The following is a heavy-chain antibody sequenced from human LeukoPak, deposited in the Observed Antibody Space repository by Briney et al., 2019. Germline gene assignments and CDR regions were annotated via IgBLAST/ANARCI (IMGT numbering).Heavy chain of an antibody. V-gene: IGHV1-18*01. CDR1: GYTFSNYG. J-gene: IGHJ4*01. Sequence: ASVKVSCKPSGYTFSNYGISWVRQAPGQGLEWMGWITAYNGNRLYAQRFQGRITLTTDTSTSTSYMELRSLEYDDTAIYYCARDNDKVVNHWGQGTLVTVSS. CDR3: ARDNDKVVNH. D-gene: IGHD3-22*01. CDR2: ITAYNGNR.